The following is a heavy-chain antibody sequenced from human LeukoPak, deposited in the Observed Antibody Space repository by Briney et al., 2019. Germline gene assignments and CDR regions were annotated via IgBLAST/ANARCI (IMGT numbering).Heavy chain of an antibody. D-gene: IGHD1-26*01. Sequence: SETLSLTCTVSGGSISSSSYYWGWIRQPPGKGLEWIGSIYYSGSIYYNPSLKSRVTISVDTSKNQFSLKLSSVTAAGTAVYYCARSASGSYFWFDPWGQGTLVTVSS. V-gene: IGHV4-39*07. CDR2: IYYSGSI. J-gene: IGHJ5*02. CDR3: ARSASGSYFWFDP. CDR1: GGSISSSSYY.